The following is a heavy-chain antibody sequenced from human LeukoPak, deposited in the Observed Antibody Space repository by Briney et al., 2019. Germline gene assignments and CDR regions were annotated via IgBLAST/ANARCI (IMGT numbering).Heavy chain of an antibody. CDR3: ASLDSDAFDI. V-gene: IGHV3-21*01. J-gene: IGHJ3*02. D-gene: IGHD1-1*01. CDR1: GFTFSSYG. CDR2: ISSSSSYI. Sequence: GGSLRLSCAASGFTFSSYGMHWVRQAPGKGLEWVSSISSSSSYIYYADSVKGRFTISRDNAKNSLYLQMNSLRAEDTAVYYCASLDSDAFDIWGQGTMVTVSS.